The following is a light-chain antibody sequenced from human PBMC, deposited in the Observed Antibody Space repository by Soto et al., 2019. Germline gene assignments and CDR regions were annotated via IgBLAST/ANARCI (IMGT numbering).Light chain of an antibody. CDR2: GAS. V-gene: IGKV3-20*01. Sequence: EVVLTQSPGILSLSPGDTASLSCRASQTVSSRNLAWYQQKPGQAPRLLIYGASSRASGFPDRFSGSGSGTDFTLSISKLEPEDFAVYYGQQYGGSPVYNVGQGTKLEIK. CDR3: QQYGGSPVYN. J-gene: IGKJ2*01. CDR1: QTVSSRN.